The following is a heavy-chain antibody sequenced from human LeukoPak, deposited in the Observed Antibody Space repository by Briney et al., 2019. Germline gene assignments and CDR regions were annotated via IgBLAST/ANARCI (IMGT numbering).Heavy chain of an antibody. J-gene: IGHJ5*02. Sequence: GRSLRLSCAASGFTFGSYAMRWVRQAPGKGLEWVAVISYDGSNKYYADSVKGRFTISRDNSKNTLYLQMNSLRAEDTAVYYCAGGRDIVVVVAAGDWFDPWGQGTLVTVSS. D-gene: IGHD2-15*01. CDR1: GFTFGSYA. CDR3: AGGRDIVVVVAAGDWFDP. V-gene: IGHV3-30*04. CDR2: ISYDGSNK.